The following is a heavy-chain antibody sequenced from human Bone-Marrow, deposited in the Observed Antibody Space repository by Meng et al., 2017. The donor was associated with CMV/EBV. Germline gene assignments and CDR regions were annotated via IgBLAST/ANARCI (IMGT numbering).Heavy chain of an antibody. D-gene: IGHD3-16*01. CDR3: ARRPWGGLDY. J-gene: IGHJ4*02. Sequence: SETLSLTCTVSGDSISSYYWSWIRQPPGKGLEWIGYIYYSGSTKYNPSLKSRVTISVDTSKNQFSLKLSSVTAADTAVYYCARRPWGGLDYWGQGALVTVSS. CDR1: GDSISSYY. CDR2: IYYSGST. V-gene: IGHV4-59*01.